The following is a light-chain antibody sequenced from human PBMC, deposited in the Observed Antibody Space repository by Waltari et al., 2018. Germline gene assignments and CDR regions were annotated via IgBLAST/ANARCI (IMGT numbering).Light chain of an antibody. CDR2: TNN. Sequence: QSVLTQPPSASGAPGQGVTISCPGSRTNIGTNPVNWYQQFPGTAPKLLISTNNLRPSGVPDRVSGSKSGTSASLAISGLQSEDEADYYCATWDDRLDGVVFGGGTKLTV. CDR1: RTNIGTNP. J-gene: IGLJ3*02. V-gene: IGLV1-44*01. CDR3: ATWDDRLDGVV.